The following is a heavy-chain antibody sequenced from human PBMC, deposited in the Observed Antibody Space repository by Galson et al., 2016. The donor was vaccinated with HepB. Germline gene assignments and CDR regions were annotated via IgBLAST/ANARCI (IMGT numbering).Heavy chain of an antibody. CDR3: AGQDATGNFIDY. D-gene: IGHD1-1*01. V-gene: IGHV5-51*01. CDR2: IYPGDSDT. J-gene: IGHJ4*02. CDR1: GYTFSNYW. Sequence: QSGAEVKKPGESLRISCQGSGYTFSNYWIDWVRHLPGKGLERVGTIYPGDSDTRYSPSFQGQVTISTVKSIGAAYLQWNNLKASDTAIYYCAGQDATGNFIDYWGQGTLVTVSS.